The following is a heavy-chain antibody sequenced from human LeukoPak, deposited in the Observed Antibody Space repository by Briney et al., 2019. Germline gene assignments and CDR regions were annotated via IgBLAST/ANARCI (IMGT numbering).Heavy chain of an antibody. V-gene: IGHV3-23*01. CDR2: ISGSGGST. J-gene: IGHJ4*02. D-gene: IGHD3-3*01. Sequence: GGSLRLSCAASEFTFSSYAMSWVRQAPGKGLEWVSAISGSGGSTYYADSVKGRFTISRDNSKNTLYLQMNSLRAEDTAVYYCAKDGIRFLEWLLWRYYFDYWGQGTLVTVSS. CDR1: EFTFSSYA. CDR3: AKDGIRFLEWLLWRYYFDY.